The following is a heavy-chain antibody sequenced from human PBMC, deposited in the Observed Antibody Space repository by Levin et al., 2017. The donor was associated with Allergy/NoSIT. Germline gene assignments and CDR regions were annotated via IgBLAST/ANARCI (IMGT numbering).Heavy chain of an antibody. Sequence: GESLKISCAASGFTFSSYWMSWVRQAPGKGLEWVANIKQDGSEKYYVDSVKGRFTISRDNAKNSLYLQMNSLRAEDTAVYYCARGSGYSSSPFDYWGQGTLVTVSS. CDR1: GFTFSSYW. CDR3: ARGSGYSSSPFDY. D-gene: IGHD6-13*01. CDR2: IKQDGSEK. J-gene: IGHJ4*02. V-gene: IGHV3-7*04.